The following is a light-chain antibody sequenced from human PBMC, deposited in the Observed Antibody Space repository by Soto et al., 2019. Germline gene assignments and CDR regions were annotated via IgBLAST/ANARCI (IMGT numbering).Light chain of an antibody. J-gene: IGKJ3*01. Sequence: DIQMTQSPSTLSASVGDRVTITCRASQRINNWLAWYQQKPGKAPKVLIFDASSLESGVPSRFSGSGSGTEFTLTISSLQTDDFATYYCQQSYSTHRITLGPGTKVDIK. CDR3: QQSYSTHRIT. CDR2: DAS. CDR1: QRINNW. V-gene: IGKV1-5*01.